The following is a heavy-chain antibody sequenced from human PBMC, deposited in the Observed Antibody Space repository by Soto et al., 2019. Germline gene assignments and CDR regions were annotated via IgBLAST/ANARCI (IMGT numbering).Heavy chain of an antibody. D-gene: IGHD2-15*01. CDR3: GKGVTYCIGSRCGVSWIDP. CDR2: VYSGGGT. V-gene: IGHV4-59*01. Sequence: SETLSLTCTVSGGSISNYYWNWIRQSPGKGLEWIGYVYSGGGTNYSPSFMSRVTISVDTTDNQFSLKLNSVTAEDTAMYYCGKGVTYCIGSRCGVSWIDPWGQGTLVTVSS. J-gene: IGHJ5*02. CDR1: GGSISNYY.